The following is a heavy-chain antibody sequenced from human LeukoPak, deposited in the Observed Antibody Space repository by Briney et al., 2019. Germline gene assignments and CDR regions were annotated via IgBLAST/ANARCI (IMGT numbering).Heavy chain of an antibody. D-gene: IGHD4-17*01. V-gene: IGHV1-2*02. CDR2: INPNSGGT. J-gene: IGHJ4*02. CDR3: ARGFGSRRLGDLSPLGY. CDR1: GYTFTGYY. Sequence: ASVKVSCTASGYTFTGYYMHWVRQAPGQGLEWMGWINPNSGGTNYAQKFQGRVTMTRDTSISTAYMELSRLRSDDTAVYYCARGFGSRRLGDLSPLGYWGQGTLVTVSS.